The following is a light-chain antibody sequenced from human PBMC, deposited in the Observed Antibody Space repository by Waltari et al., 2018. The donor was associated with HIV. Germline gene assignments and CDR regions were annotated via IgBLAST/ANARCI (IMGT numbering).Light chain of an antibody. CDR3: QSADSNASLWV. J-gene: IGLJ3*02. Sequence: SYELTQPPSVSVSPGQTARITCPGDALPKQYAYWYQQRPGQAPVLVIYKDTERPSGIPERFSGSSSGTTATLTIIGVQAQDEADYHCQSADSNASLWVFGGGTKLTVL. CDR1: ALPKQY. CDR2: KDT. V-gene: IGLV3-25*03.